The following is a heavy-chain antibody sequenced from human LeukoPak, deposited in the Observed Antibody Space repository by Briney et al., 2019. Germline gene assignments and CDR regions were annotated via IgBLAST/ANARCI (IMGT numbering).Heavy chain of an antibody. CDR1: GFNFSGHA. D-gene: IGHD1-14*01. CDR3: ARARTSWHGASIDY. V-gene: IGHV3-30*03. J-gene: IGHJ4*02. Sequence: GGSLRLSCTASGFNFSGHAMHWVRQTPGKGLEWVAVISYNGVNKNYGDPVTGRFTISRDNSRSTVYGQMDSLRSEDTAVYYCARARTSWHGASIDYWGQGTLVTVSS. CDR2: ISYNGVNK.